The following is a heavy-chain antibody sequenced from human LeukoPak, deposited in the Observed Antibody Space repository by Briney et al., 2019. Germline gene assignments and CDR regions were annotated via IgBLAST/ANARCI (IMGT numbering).Heavy chain of an antibody. CDR3: ARDRITMVRGLLTYFDY. J-gene: IGHJ4*02. CDR1: GFTFSSYW. CDR2: TKQDGSEK. V-gene: IGHV3-7*03. Sequence: GGSLRLSCAASGFTFSSYWMSWVRQAPGKGLEWVANTKQDGSEKYYVDSVKGRFTISRDNAKNSLYLQMNSLRAEDTAVYYCARDRITMVRGLLTYFDYWGQGTLVTVSS. D-gene: IGHD3-10*01.